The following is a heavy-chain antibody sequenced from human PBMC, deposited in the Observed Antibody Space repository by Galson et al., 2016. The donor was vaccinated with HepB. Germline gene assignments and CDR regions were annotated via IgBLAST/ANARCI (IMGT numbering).Heavy chain of an antibody. Sequence: SVKVSCKASGDTFSKYGISWVRQAPGQGLEWMGGIIPIFGTSDYGQKFQDRVTITADESTSTAYMELSSLRSDDTAGYYCARAHRSWVDPWGEGTLVTVSS. J-gene: IGHJ5*02. CDR1: GDTFSKYG. CDR3: ARAHRSWVDP. CDR2: IIPIFGTS. V-gene: IGHV1-69*13.